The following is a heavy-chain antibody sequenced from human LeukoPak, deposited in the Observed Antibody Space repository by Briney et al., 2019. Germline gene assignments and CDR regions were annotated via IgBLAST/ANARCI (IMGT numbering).Heavy chain of an antibody. CDR1: GGSLSSYY. CDR3: ARRGGYYEVAFDI. Sequence: SETLSLTCTVSGGSLSSYYWSWIRQPPGKGLEWIGYIYYSGSTNYNPSLKSRVTISVDTSKNQFSLKLSSVTAADTAVYYCARRGGYYEVAFDIWGQGTMVTVSS. D-gene: IGHD1-26*01. J-gene: IGHJ3*02. V-gene: IGHV4-59*01. CDR2: IYYSGST.